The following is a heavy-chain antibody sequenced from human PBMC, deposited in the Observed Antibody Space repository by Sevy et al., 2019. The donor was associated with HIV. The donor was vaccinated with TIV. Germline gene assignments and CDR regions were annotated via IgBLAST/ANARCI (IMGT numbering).Heavy chain of an antibody. V-gene: IGHV4-34*01. CDR2: INHSGST. CDR1: GGSFSGYY. CDR3: ARRNDYSNLRGLYYYYYGMDV. D-gene: IGHD4-4*01. J-gene: IGHJ6*02. Sequence: SETLSLTCAVYGGSFSGYYWSWIRQPPGKGLEWIGEINHSGSTNYNPSLKSRVTISVDTSKNQFSLKLSSVTAADTAVYYSARRNDYSNLRGLYYYYYGMDVWGQGTTVTVSS.